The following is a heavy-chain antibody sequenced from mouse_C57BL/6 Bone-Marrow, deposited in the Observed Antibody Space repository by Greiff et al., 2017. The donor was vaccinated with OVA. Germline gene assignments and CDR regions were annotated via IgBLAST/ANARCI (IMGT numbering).Heavy chain of an antibody. D-gene: IGHD1-1*01. Sequence: QVQLKQSGPGLVQPSQSLSITCTVSGFSLTSYGVHWVRQSPGKGLEWLGVIWRGGSTDYNAAFMSRLSLTKDNSKSQVFFKMNSLQADDTAIYYCAKRGFITTVVAHWYFDVWGTGTTVTVSS. CDR1: GFSLTSYG. J-gene: IGHJ1*03. CDR3: AKRGFITTVVAHWYFDV. CDR2: IWRGGST. V-gene: IGHV2-5*01.